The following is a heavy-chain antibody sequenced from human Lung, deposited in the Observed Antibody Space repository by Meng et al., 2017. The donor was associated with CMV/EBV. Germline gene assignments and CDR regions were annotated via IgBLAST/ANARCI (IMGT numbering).Heavy chain of an antibody. CDR3: AKDIVVVPAPYYYYYGMDF. Sequence: GGSXRLXCAASGFTFSSYGMHWVRQAPGKGLEWVAVIWYDGSNKYYADSVKGRFTISRDNSKNTLYLQMNSLRAEDTAVYYCAKDIVVVPAPYYYYYGMDFXGQGXTVTVSS. V-gene: IGHV3-33*06. CDR2: IWYDGSNK. D-gene: IGHD2-2*01. CDR1: GFTFSSYG. J-gene: IGHJ6*02.